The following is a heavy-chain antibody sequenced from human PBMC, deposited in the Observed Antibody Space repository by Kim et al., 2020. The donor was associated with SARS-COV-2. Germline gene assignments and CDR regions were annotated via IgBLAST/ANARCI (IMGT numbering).Heavy chain of an antibody. Sequence: GGSLRLSCAASGFTFSSYGMHWVRQAPGKGLEWVAVISYDGSNKYYADSVKGRFTISRDNSKNTLYLQMNSLTAEDTAVYYCAKDIIQQWLVLDYYYYYGMDVWGRGTPVTVSS. J-gene: IGHJ6*02. CDR1: GFTFSSYG. V-gene: IGHV3-30*18. CDR2: ISYDGSNK. D-gene: IGHD6-19*01. CDR3: AKDIIQQWLVLDYYYYYGMDV.